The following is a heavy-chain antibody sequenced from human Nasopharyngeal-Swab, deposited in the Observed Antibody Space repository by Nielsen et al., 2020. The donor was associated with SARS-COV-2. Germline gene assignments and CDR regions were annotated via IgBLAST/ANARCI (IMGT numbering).Heavy chain of an antibody. D-gene: IGHD3-10*01. J-gene: IGHJ4*02. CDR2: NVVGSGNT. CDR1: GFTFTSSA. CDR3: AADVVDSMVRGAGGY. V-gene: IGHV1-58*01. Sequence: SAKVSCKASGFTFTSSAVQWVRQARGQRLEWIGWNVVGSGNTNYAQKFQERVTITRDMPTSTAYMELSSLRSENTAVYYCAADVVDSMVRGAGGYWGQGTLVTVSS.